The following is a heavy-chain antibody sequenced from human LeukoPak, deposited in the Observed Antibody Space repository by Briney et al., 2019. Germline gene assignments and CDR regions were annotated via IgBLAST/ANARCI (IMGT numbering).Heavy chain of an antibody. CDR2: ISGDSTDI. V-gene: IGHV3-21*01. CDR1: GFTFSHYA. CDR3: ARRDYYDSSGYDY. Sequence: GGSLRLSCAASGFTFSHYAMNWVRQAPGKGLEWVSSISGDSTDIYYADSVKGRFTISRDNAKNSLHLQINSLRAEDTAVYCARRDYYDSSGYDYWGQGTLVTVSS. J-gene: IGHJ4*02. D-gene: IGHD3-22*01.